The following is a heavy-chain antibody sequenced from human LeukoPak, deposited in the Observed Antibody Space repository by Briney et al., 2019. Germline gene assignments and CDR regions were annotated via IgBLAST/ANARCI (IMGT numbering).Heavy chain of an antibody. V-gene: IGHV3-23*01. CDR2: ISGSGDNT. Sequence: PGGSLRLSCAASGFTFSSHGMSWVRQAPGKGLEWVSTISGSGDNTYYADSVKGRFTISRDNAKNSLYLQMNSLRAEDTAVYYCARDEEYSSSWYNYWGQGTLVTVSS. CDR1: GFTFSSHG. J-gene: IGHJ4*02. CDR3: ARDEEYSSSWYNY. D-gene: IGHD6-13*01.